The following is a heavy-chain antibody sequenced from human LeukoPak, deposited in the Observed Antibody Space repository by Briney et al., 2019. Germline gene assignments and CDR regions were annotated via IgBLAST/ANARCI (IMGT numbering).Heavy chain of an antibody. CDR3: ARHRELGFGESVWFDP. V-gene: IGHV4-39*01. D-gene: IGHD3-10*01. Sequence: PSETLSPTCTVSGGSISSSSYYWGWIRQPPGKGLEWIGSIYYSGSTYYNPSLKSRVTISVDTSKNQSSLKLSSVTAADTAVYYCARHRELGFGESVWFDPWGQGTLVTVAS. J-gene: IGHJ5*02. CDR1: GGSISSSSYY. CDR2: IYYSGST.